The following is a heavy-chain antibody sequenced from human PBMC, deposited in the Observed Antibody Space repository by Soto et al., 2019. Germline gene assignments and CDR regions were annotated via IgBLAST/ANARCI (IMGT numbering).Heavy chain of an antibody. Sequence: QVQLVQSGAEVKKPGSSVKVSCKASGGTFSSYAISWVRQAPGQGLEWMGGIIPIFGTANYAQKFQGRVTITADKSTSTAYMELSSLRSEDTAVYYCARSYCSSTSCYTAYYYSMDVWGQGTTVTVSS. J-gene: IGHJ6*02. D-gene: IGHD2-2*02. V-gene: IGHV1-69*06. CDR3: ARSYCSSTSCYTAYYYSMDV. CDR2: IIPIFGTA. CDR1: GGTFSSYA.